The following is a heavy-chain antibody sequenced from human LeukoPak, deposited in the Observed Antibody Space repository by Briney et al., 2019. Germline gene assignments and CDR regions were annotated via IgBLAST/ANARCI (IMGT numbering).Heavy chain of an antibody. CDR1: GYTFTSYA. Sequence: ASVKVSCKASGYTFTSYAMNWVRQAPGQGLEWMGWINTNTGNPTYAQGFTGRFVFSLDTSVSTAYLQISSLKAEDTAVYYCARDLGADYYDSSPDGAFDIWGQGTMVTVSS. CDR3: ARDLGADYYDSSPDGAFDI. J-gene: IGHJ3*02. CDR2: INTNTGNP. D-gene: IGHD3-22*01. V-gene: IGHV7-4-1*02.